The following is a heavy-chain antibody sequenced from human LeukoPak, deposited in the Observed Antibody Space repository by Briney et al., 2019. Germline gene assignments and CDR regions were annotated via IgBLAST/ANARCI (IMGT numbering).Heavy chain of an antibody. Sequence: GGSLRLSCAASGFTFSDYYMSWIRQAPGKGLEWVGRTRNKANSYITEYAASVKGRFTILRDDSKKSLYLQMNSLKTEDTAVYYCSREFRGYNRLWIYYYYMDVWGKGTTVSVSS. CDR3: SREFRGYNRLWIYYYYMDV. J-gene: IGHJ6*03. CDR2: TRNKANSYIT. V-gene: IGHV3-72*01. CDR1: GFTFSDYY. D-gene: IGHD5-12*01.